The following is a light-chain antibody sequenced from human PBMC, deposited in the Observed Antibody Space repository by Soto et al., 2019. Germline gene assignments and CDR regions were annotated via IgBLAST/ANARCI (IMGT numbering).Light chain of an antibody. V-gene: IGKV1-33*01. CDR1: QNISNY. J-gene: IGKJ2*01. CDR3: QQQDT. CDR2: DAS. Sequence: DIQMTQSPSSLSASVGDRVTITCQASQNISNYLNWYQQKPGKAPKLLIYDASNLETGVPSRFSGSGSGTDFTFTISSLQHEDIATYYCQQQDTFGQGTKLEIK.